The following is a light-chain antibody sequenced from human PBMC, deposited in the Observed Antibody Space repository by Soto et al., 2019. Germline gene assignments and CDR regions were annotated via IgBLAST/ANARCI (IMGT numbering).Light chain of an antibody. J-gene: IGLJ3*02. CDR2: QVN. CDR3: PSYSGVNQVL. Sequence: QSALTQPPSASGSPGQSVTISCTGTSSDVGNYNYVSWYQQHPGKAPRLMIYQVNKRPSGVPDRFSGSMSGNTTSLTVSGLQTEYEAHFYCPSYSGVNQVLFGGGTQLIFL. CDR1: SSDVGNYNY. V-gene: IGLV2-8*01.